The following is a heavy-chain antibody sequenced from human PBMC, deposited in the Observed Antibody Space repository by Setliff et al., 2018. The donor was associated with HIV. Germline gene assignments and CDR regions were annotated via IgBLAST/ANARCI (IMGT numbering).Heavy chain of an antibody. Sequence: ASETLSLTCTVSDGSISNHYWSWIRQSPGKGQEWIGYVDDTGSPYYNPSLRSRLTISLDTSKNQFSLRLLSVTSADTAVYYCASGIIAAGTLSFDPWGPGTLVTVSS. CDR2: VDDTGSP. D-gene: IGHD6-13*01. J-gene: IGHJ5*02. CDR3: ASGIIAAGTLSFDP. CDR1: DGSISNHY. V-gene: IGHV4-59*11.